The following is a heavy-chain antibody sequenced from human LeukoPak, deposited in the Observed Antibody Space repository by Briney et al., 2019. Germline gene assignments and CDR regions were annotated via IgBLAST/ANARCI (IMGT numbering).Heavy chain of an antibody. CDR2: ISGSGGST. J-gene: IGHJ4*02. D-gene: IGHD3-22*01. Sequence: GGSLRLSCAASGFTFSSYAMSWVRQAPGKGLEWVSAISGSGGSTYYADSVKGRFTISRDNSKNTLYLQMNSLRAEDTAVYYCAKDQGSSSDSAPYYFDYWGQGTLVTVSS. CDR3: AKDQGSSSDSAPYYFDY. V-gene: IGHV3-23*01. CDR1: GFTFSSYA.